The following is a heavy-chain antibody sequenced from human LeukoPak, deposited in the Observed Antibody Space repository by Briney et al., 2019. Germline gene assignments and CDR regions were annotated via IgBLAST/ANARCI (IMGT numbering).Heavy chain of an antibody. Sequence: GGSLRLSCAASGFTFSSYTMNWVRQAPGKGLEWVSSISSSSSYIYYADSVKGRFTISRDNAKNSLYLQMNSLRAEDTAVYYXXXXLVMFGVVIQDFDYWGQGTLVTVSS. CDR2: ISSSSSYI. V-gene: IGHV3-21*01. CDR1: GFTFSSYT. CDR3: XXXLVMFGVVIQDFDY. J-gene: IGHJ4*02. D-gene: IGHD3-3*01.